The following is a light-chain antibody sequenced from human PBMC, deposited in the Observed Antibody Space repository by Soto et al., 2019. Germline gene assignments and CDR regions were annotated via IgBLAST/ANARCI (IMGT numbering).Light chain of an antibody. CDR1: SGHSNYA. CDR3: QTWGTGIQV. V-gene: IGLV4-69*01. J-gene: IGLJ2*01. CDR2: LNSDGSH. Sequence: QPVLTQSPSASASLGASVKLTRTLSSGHSNYAIAWHQQRPEKGPRYLMKLNSDGSHSKGDGIPDRFSGSISGAERYLTISSLQSEDEADYFCQTWGTGIQVFGGGTKLTVL.